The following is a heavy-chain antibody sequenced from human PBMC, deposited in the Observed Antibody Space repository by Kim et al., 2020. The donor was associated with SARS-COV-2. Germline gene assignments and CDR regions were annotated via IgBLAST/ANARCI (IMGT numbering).Heavy chain of an antibody. J-gene: IGHJ4*02. D-gene: IGHD5-12*01. CDR3: ASQPAYDSGYDEGGFDY. V-gene: IGHV5-51*01. CDR1: GYSFTSYW. CDR2: IYPGDSDT. Sequence: GESLKISCKGSGYSFTSYWIGWVRQMPGKGLEWMGIIYPGDSDTRYSPSFQGQVTISADKSISTAYLQWSSLKASDTAMYYCASQPAYDSGYDEGGFDYWGQGTLVTVSS.